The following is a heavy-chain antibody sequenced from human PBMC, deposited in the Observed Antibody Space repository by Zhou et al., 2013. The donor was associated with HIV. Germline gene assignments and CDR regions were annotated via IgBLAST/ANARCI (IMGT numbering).Heavy chain of an antibody. CDR2: ISVDTGDT. J-gene: IGHJ4*02. V-gene: IGHV1-18*01. CDR3: ATQLSLDN. Sequence: QVQLVQSGAEMKKPGASVKVSCKTSGYTFTNYGISWVRQAPGQGLEWMGWISVDTGDTNYAQKFQDRVTMATDTSTSTAYMELKSLRSDDTAMYYCATQLSLDNWGQGTRVTVSS. D-gene: IGHD1-1*01. CDR1: GYTFTNYG.